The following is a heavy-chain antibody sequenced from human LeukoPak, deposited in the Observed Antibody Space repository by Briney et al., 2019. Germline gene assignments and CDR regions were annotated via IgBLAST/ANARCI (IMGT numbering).Heavy chain of an antibody. CDR1: GFIFSDYY. CDR3: ARDDSSGSRFDS. J-gene: IGHJ4*02. Sequence: GGSLRLSCVTSGFIFSDYYMSWIRQAPGKGLEWISYISPSSSFANYADSIKGRFTTSRDNAKNSLFLHMNSLGAEDTAMYYCARDDSSGSRFDSWGQGTLVAVSS. V-gene: IGHV3-11*05. CDR2: ISPSSSFA. D-gene: IGHD3-22*01.